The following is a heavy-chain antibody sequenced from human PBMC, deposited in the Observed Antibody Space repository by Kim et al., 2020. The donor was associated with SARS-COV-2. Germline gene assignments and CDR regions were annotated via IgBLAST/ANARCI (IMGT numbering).Heavy chain of an antibody. CDR3: ARDLRISSWFHR. D-gene: IGHD3-10*01. CDR2: IYYTGDT. J-gene: IGHJ5*02. V-gene: IGHV4-59*13. CDR1: GVSFSSYY. Sequence: SETLSLTCTVSGVSFSSYYWTWIRQSPGKGLEWIGYIYYTGDTNYNPSLKSRVTISIDTSKNKFSLKLTSVTAADTAVYYCARDLRISSWFHRWG.